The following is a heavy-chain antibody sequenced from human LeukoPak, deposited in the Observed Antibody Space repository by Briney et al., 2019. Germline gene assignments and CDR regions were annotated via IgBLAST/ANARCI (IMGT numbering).Heavy chain of an antibody. J-gene: IGHJ4*02. CDR1: GYTFTNYY. CDR2: INPSGGST. Sequence: GASVKVSCKASGYTFTNYYLLWVRQAPGQGLEWMGFINPSGGSTSYAQKFQGRVTMTRDLSTTTVYMELSSLRSEDTAVYYCARNAQSGFDYWGQGTLVTVSS. CDR3: ARNAQSGFDY. V-gene: IGHV1-46*01. D-gene: IGHD3-10*01.